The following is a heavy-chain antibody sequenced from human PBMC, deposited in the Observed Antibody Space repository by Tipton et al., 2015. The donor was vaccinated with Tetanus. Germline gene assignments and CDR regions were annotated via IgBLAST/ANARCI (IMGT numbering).Heavy chain of an antibody. D-gene: IGHD3-22*01. CDR1: GDYLSDYY. J-gene: IGHJ4*02. Sequence: TLSLTCGVFGDYLSDYYWTWVRQPPGKGLEWIGEIHRGGSTNYNPSLKSRVSMSVDTAKNRFSLTLTSVTAADMAVYFCARQEPPRRFFYDSSGSSGWGQGILVTVSS. V-gene: IGHV4-34*01. CDR3: ARQEPPRRFFYDSSGSSG. CDR2: IHRGGST.